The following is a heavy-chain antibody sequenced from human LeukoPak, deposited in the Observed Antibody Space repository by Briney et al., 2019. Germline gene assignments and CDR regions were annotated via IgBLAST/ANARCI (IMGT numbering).Heavy chain of an antibody. CDR2: IYYSGST. J-gene: IGHJ4*02. V-gene: IGHV4-59*12. CDR1: GGSISSYY. D-gene: IGHD5-12*01. CDR3: ARGSDSGYDLFGY. Sequence: SETLSLTCTVSGGSISSYYWSWIRQPPGKGLEWIGYIYYSGSTNYNPSLKSRVTMSVDTSKNQFSLKLSSVTAADTAVYYCARGSDSGYDLFGYWGQGTLVTVSS.